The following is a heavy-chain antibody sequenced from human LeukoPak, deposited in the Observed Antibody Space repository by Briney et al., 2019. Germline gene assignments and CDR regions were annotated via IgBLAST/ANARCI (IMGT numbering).Heavy chain of an antibody. CDR2: IKQDGSEK. J-gene: IGHJ4*02. D-gene: IGHD5-24*01. CDR1: GFTFSSYS. V-gene: IGHV3-7*01. Sequence: GGSLRLSCAASGFTFSSYSMSWVRQAPGKGLEWVANIKQDGSEKYYVDSVKGRFTISRDNAKNSLYLQMNSLRAEDTAVYYCARGGLQRGDYFDYWGQGTLVTVSS. CDR3: ARGGLQRGDYFDY.